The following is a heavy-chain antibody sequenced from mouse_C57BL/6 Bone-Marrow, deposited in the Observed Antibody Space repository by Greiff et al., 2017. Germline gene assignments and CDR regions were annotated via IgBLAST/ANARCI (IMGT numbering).Heavy chain of an antibody. V-gene: IGHV1-69*01. Sequence: VKLQQPGAELVMPGASVKLSCKASGYTFTSYWMHWVKQRPGQGLEWIGEIDPSDSSTNYNQKFKGKSTLTVDKSSSTAYMQLSSLTSEDSAVYYCARWGYYAIDYWGQGTSVTVSS. CDR3: ARWGYYAIDY. J-gene: IGHJ4*01. CDR1: GYTFTSYW. CDR2: IDPSDSST.